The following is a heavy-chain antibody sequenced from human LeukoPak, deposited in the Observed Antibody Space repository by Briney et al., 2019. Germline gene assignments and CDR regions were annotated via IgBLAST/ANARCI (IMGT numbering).Heavy chain of an antibody. CDR1: GFTFSSYG. CDR3: AKDLHFLSSGWYAFDY. V-gene: IGHV3-33*06. J-gene: IGHJ4*02. Sequence: GGSLRLSCAASGFTFSSYGMHWVRQAPGKGLKWVAVIWYDGSNKYYADSVKGRFTISRDNSKNTLYLQMNSLRAEDTAVYYCAKDLHFLSSGWYAFDYWGQGTLVTVSS. CDR2: IWYDGSNK. D-gene: IGHD6-19*01.